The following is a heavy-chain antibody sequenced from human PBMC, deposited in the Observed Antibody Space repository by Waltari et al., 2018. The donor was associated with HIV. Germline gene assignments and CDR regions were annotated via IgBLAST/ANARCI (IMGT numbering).Heavy chain of an antibody. J-gene: IGHJ4*02. V-gene: IGHV4-38-2*01. D-gene: IGHD5-18*01. Sequence: QVQLHESGPGMVKPSETLSPTCAVTGYSISSDYYWGWIRQPPGQGLEWLGSASRSGSTYYSPSLKSRVTISLDTSKNQFSLKLNAVAAADTAVYYGGSGSCRGHSHGIDYWGQGTLVTVSS. CDR2: ASRSGST. CDR3: GSGSCRGHSHGIDY. CDR1: GYSISSDYY.